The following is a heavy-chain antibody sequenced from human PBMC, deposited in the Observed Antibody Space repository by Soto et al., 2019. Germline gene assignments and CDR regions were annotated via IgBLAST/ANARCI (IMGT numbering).Heavy chain of an antibody. Sequence: GSLRLSCAASGFTCSIYEMNLVVQAPGKGLEWISFITTSGSSMYYADSVKGRFTISRDNAKNSLFLQMNSLRAADTAFYYCARGYSGGWSRGGYFDFWGQGTPVTVSS. CDR2: ITTSGSSM. J-gene: IGHJ4*02. V-gene: IGHV3-48*03. CDR1: GFTCSIYE. D-gene: IGHD6-19*01. CDR3: ARGYSGGWSRGGYFDF.